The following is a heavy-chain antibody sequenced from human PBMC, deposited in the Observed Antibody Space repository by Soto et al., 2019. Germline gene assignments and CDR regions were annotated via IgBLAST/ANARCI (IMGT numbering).Heavy chain of an antibody. CDR2: INPKSGGT. CDR1: GYSFTDYH. J-gene: IGHJ6*02. CDR3: ARGDSTDCSNGVCSFFYNHDMDV. D-gene: IGHD2-8*01. V-gene: IGHV1-2*04. Sequence: ASVMVFCKASGYSFTDYHIHWVRRALGQGLEWLGRINPKSGGTSTAQKFQGWVTMTTDTSISTASMELTRLTSDDTAIYYCARGDSTDCSNGVCSFFYNHDMDVWGQGTTVTVSS.